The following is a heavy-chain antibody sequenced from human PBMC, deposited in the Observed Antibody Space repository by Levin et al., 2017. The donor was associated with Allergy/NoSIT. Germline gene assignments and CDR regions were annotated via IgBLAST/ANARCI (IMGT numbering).Heavy chain of an antibody. CDR3: ARHLRSQHYNFDY. D-gene: IGHD4-17*01. Sequence: PSETLSLTCTVSGGSISSSSYYWGWIRQPPGKGLEWIGSMDYSGSTYYNPSLESRVTISVDTSKNYFSLKLNSVTAADTAVYYCARHLRSQHYNFDYWGQGTLVTVSS. CDR1: GGSISSSSYY. V-gene: IGHV4-39*01. CDR2: MDYSGST. J-gene: IGHJ4*02.